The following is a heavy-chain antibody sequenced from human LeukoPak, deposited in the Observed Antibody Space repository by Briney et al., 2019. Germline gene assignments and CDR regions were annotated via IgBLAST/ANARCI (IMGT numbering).Heavy chain of an antibody. V-gene: IGHV3-23*01. J-gene: IGHJ4*02. Sequence: QPGGSLRLSCAASGFTFSSFAMSWVRQAPGKGLEWVSTITDSGDTTYSADSVKGRFTISRDNSKNTLYLQMNSLRAEDTALYYCAKDGALSTSWYYYCDYWGQGTLVTVSS. CDR3: AKDGALSTSWYYYCDY. D-gene: IGHD2-2*01. CDR1: GFTFSSFA. CDR2: ITDSGDTT.